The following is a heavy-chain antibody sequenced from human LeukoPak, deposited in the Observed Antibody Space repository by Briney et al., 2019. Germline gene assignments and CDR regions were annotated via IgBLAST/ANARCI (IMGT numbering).Heavy chain of an antibody. V-gene: IGHV4-59*01. CDR1: GGSISSYY. CDR3: ARGEHLAGYYYGMDV. J-gene: IGHJ6*02. CDR2: IYYSGST. D-gene: IGHD1-26*01. Sequence: SETLSLTCTASGGSISSYYWSWIRQPPGKGLEWIGYIYYSGSTNYNPSLKSRVTISVDTSKNQFSLKLSSVTAADTAVYYCARGEHLAGYYYGMDVWGQGTTVTVSS.